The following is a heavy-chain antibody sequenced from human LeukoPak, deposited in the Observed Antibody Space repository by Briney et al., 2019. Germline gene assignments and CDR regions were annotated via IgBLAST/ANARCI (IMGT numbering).Heavy chain of an antibody. CDR3: AKNPIVVVVAASGGAFDI. CDR2: ISSGGDII. Sequence: PGGSLRLSCAASGFTFTDHYMSWVRQAPGKGLEWVSYISSGGDIIYYADSVKGRFTISRDNSKNTLYLQMNSLRAEDTAVYYCAKNPIVVVVAASGGAFDIWGQGTMVTVSS. J-gene: IGHJ3*02. D-gene: IGHD2-15*01. V-gene: IGHV3-11*01. CDR1: GFTFTDHY.